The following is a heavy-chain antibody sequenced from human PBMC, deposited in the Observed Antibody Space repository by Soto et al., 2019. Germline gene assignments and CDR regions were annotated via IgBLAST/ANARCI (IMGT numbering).Heavy chain of an antibody. Sequence: GVSIRHSCAAAEFSCRDYGMHRVRQTPGKGLDWVGVISYDGSERHFADSVKGRFTISRDNSKNTLYLQMNSLRPEDTAVYYCAKEGALSGWPYGDCWVQGTLVTVSS. J-gene: IGHJ4*02. CDR2: ISYDGSER. V-gene: IGHV3-30*18. CDR1: EFSCRDYG. CDR3: AKEGALSGWPYGDC. D-gene: IGHD6-19*01.